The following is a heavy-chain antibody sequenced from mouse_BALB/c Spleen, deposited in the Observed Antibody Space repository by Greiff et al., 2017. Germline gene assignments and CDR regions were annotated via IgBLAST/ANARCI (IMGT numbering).Heavy chain of an antibody. V-gene: IGHV14-4*02. Sequence: VQLQQSGAELVRSGASVKLSCTASGFNIKDYYMHWVKQRPEQGLEWIGWIDPENGDTDYAPKFQGKATMTADTSSNTAYLQLSSLTSEDTAVYYCSGAGRAMDYWGQGTSVTVSS. D-gene: IGHD3-3*01. CDR1: GFNIKDYY. CDR2: IDPENGDT. J-gene: IGHJ4*01. CDR3: SGAGRAMDY.